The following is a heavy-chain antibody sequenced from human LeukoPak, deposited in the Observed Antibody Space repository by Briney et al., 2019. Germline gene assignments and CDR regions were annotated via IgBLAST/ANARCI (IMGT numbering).Heavy chain of an antibody. V-gene: IGHV4-30-4*01. J-gene: IGHJ4*02. Sequence: SETLSLTCTVSGGSISSGDYFWSWIRQPPGKGLEWIGYIYYSGSTYYNPSLKSRVTISVDTSKNQFSLKLSSVTAADTAVYYCARATMGIAATRQDYWGQGTLVTVSS. D-gene: IGHD6-13*01. CDR2: IYYSGST. CDR3: ARATMGIAATRQDY. CDR1: GGSISSGDYF.